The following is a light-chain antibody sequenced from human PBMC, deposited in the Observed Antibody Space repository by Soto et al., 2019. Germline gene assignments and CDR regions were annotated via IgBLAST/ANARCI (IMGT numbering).Light chain of an antibody. CDR3: QQYDTLQFT. Sequence: DIQMTQSPSSLSASVGDRVTITCQASQDISNYLSWYQQKPGKAPKLLIYDASNLETGVPLRFSRSGSGTEFTFTISSLQPEDTATYYCQQYDTLQFTFGPGTKVHIK. CDR2: DAS. CDR1: QDISNY. J-gene: IGKJ3*01. V-gene: IGKV1-33*01.